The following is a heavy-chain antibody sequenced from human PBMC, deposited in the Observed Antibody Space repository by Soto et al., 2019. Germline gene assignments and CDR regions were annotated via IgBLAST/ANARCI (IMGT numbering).Heavy chain of an antibody. J-gene: IGHJ4*02. V-gene: IGHV4-59*01. CDR1: GGSISSYY. Sequence: SETLSLTCTVSGGSISSYYWSWIRQPPGKGLEWIGYVYYSGSTNYNPSLKSRVTISVDTSKNQFSLKLSSVTAADTAVYYCARRYGGNFDYWGQGTLVTVSS. D-gene: IGHD3-16*01. CDR2: VYYSGST. CDR3: ARRYGGNFDY.